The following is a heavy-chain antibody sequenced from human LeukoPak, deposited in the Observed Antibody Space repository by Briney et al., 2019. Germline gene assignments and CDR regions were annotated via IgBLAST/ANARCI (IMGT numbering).Heavy chain of an antibody. Sequence: GASVKVSCKASGYTFTSYDINWVRLATGQGLEWMGWMNPNSGNTGYAQKFQGRVTMTRNTSISTAYMELSSLRSEDTAVYYCARVGVRVGAPNYYYGMDVWGQGTTVTVSS. CDR3: ARVGVRVGAPNYYYGMDV. CDR2: MNPNSGNT. J-gene: IGHJ6*02. V-gene: IGHV1-8*01. CDR1: GYTFTSYD. D-gene: IGHD1-26*01.